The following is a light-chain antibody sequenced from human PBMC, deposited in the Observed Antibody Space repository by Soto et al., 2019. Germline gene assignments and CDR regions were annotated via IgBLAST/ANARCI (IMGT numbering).Light chain of an antibody. CDR3: QQYNNLPYT. V-gene: IGKV3-20*01. CDR2: GAS. Sequence: IVLTQSPGTLSLYPGERATLSCRASQSVSGSYLAWFQQKPGQAPRLVIHGASSRATGFPDRFSGGGSGTEFTLTISRLEPEDFAVYYCQQYNNLPYTFGQGTKVDIK. CDR1: QSVSGSY. J-gene: IGKJ2*01.